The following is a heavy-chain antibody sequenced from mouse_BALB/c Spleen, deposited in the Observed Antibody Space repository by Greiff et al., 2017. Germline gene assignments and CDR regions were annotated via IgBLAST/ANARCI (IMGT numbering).Heavy chain of an antibody. Sequence: QVQLKESGPELVKPGASVKMSCKASGYTFTDYVISWVKQRTGQGLEWIGEIYPGSGSTYYNEKFKGKATLTADKSSNTAYMQLSSLTSEDSAVYFCARNWDGDYYAMDYWGQGTSVTVSS. CDR1: GYTFTDYV. CDR3: ARNWDGDYYAMDY. D-gene: IGHD4-1*01. CDR2: IYPGSGST. J-gene: IGHJ4*01. V-gene: IGHV1-77*01.